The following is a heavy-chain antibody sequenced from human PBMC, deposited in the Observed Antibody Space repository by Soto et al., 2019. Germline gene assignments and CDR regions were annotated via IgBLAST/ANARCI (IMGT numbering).Heavy chain of an antibody. Sequence: PGGSLRLSCTVSGFTFSRYWMHLVRQAPGKGLVWVSRINGDGRSTTYGDSVKGRFTVSRDNAMNTVYLQMNSLRDEDTALYYCTSDGVAVPGTGNLYYWGQGTPVTVSS. V-gene: IGHV3-74*01. D-gene: IGHD6-19*01. CDR1: GFTFSRYW. CDR2: INGDGRST. CDR3: TSDGVAVPGTGNLYY. J-gene: IGHJ4*02.